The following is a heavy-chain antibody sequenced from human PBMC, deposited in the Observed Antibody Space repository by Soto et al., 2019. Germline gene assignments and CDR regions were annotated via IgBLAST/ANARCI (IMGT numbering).Heavy chain of an antibody. CDR3: ARHNGPLYVGYYYDMDV. CDR1: GGSISSSSHY. J-gene: IGHJ6*02. CDR2: IYYSGYT. D-gene: IGHD3-16*01. V-gene: IGHV4-39*01. Sequence: SETLSLTCTVSGGSISSSSHYWGWIRNPPGKELEWIGSIYYSGYTYYNPSLKSRVTISVDTSKNQFSLKLSSVTAADTAVYYCARHNGPLYVGYYYDMDVWGQGTTVT.